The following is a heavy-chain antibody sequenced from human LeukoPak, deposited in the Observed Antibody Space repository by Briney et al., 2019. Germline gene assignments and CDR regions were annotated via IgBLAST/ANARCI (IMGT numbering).Heavy chain of an antibody. CDR3: ARYDSSGYYAFDI. CDR2: INHSGST. J-gene: IGHJ3*02. D-gene: IGHD3-22*01. CDR1: GGSFSGYY. Sequence: PSETLSLTCAVYGGSFSGYYWSWIRQPPGKGLEWIGEINHSGSTNYNPSLKSRVTISVDTSKNQFSLKLGSVTAADTAVYYCARYDSSGYYAFDIWGQGTMVTVSS. V-gene: IGHV4-34*01.